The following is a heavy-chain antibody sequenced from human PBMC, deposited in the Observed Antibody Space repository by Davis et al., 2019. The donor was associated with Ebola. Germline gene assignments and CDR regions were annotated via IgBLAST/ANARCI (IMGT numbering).Heavy chain of an antibody. CDR1: GFILTNYA. D-gene: IGHD3-10*01. Sequence: AASVKVSCKASGFILTNYAIHWVRQAPGQRLEWMGWVHGGNGNTKYSQRFQGRVTITTDTSASTAYMELRSLRSDDTAVYYCAREELWFGELLFGWFDPWGQGTLVTVSS. V-gene: IGHV1-3*01. J-gene: IGHJ5*02. CDR3: AREELWFGELLFGWFDP. CDR2: VHGGNGNT.